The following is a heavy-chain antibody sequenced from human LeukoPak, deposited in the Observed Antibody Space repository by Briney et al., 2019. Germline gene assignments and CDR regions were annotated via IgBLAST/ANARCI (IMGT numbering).Heavy chain of an antibody. J-gene: IGHJ4*02. V-gene: IGHV3-49*03. Sequence: GRSLRLSCSASGFTFANYVMSWFRQAPGKGLEWVGFIRSNAYGGTTEYAASVNGRFTISRDDSKSTAYLQMNSLRAEDTAVYYCAREDSDIVVVTVHGERYFDYWGQGTLVTVSS. CDR3: AREDSDIVVVTVHGERYFDY. CDR1: GFTFANYV. D-gene: IGHD2-21*02. CDR2: IRSNAYGGTT.